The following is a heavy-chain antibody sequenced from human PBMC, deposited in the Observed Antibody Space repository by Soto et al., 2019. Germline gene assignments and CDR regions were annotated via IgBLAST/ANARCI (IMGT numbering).Heavy chain of an antibody. D-gene: IGHD3-16*01. J-gene: IGHJ5*01. Sequence: PGGSLRLSCAASGFKFSNYAMSWVRQAPGKGLEWVSLISATGGGPYYADPVKGRFTISRDNAHNTMYPQVHSLTADDTAVYYCAKDRRACENYAFDFDFWGQGAQVTVSS. CDR3: AKDRRACENYAFDFDF. CDR2: ISATGGGP. V-gene: IGHV3-23*01. CDR1: GFKFSNYA.